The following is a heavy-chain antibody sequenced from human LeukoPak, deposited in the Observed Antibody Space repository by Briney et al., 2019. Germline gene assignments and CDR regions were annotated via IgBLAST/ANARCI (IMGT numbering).Heavy chain of an antibody. D-gene: IGHD5-12*01. CDR1: GGSISSYY. Sequence: PSETLSLTFTVSGGSISSYYCSWIRQPPGKGLEWIGYIYNSVSTDYNPSLKSRVTISVDTSKNQFSLKLSSVTAADTAVYYCARGGYTLDYWGRGTLVTVSS. J-gene: IGHJ4*02. CDR3: ARGGYTLDY. V-gene: IGHV4-59*01. CDR2: IYNSVST.